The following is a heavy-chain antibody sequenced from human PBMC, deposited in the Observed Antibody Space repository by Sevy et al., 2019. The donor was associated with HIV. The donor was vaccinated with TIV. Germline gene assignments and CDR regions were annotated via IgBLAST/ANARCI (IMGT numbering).Heavy chain of an antibody. V-gene: IGHV3-30*02. CDR2: IRYDGSNK. D-gene: IGHD7-27*01. Sequence: GGSLRLSCAASGFTFSSYGMHWVRQAPGKGLEWVAFIRYDGSNKYYADSVKGRFTISRDNSKNTLYLQMNSLRAEDTAVYYCAKGSLTPDYFDYWGQGTLVTVSS. J-gene: IGHJ4*02. CDR3: AKGSLTPDYFDY. CDR1: GFTFSSYG.